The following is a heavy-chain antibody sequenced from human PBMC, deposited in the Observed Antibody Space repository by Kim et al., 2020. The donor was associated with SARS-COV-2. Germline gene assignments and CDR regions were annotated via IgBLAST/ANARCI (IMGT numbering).Heavy chain of an antibody. J-gene: IGHJ4*02. CDR1: KYTFTSYA. CDR3: ARALTPGPDY. D-gene: IGHD3-16*01. V-gene: IGHV7-4-1*04. Sequence: ASVKVSCKASKYTFTSYAMNWVRQAPGQGLEWRGWINXNTGKPTYAQGFTGRWVFSLDTSVSMADLQISSLKAEDTAVDYCARALTPGPDYWGQGTLVTVSA. CDR2: INXNTGKP.